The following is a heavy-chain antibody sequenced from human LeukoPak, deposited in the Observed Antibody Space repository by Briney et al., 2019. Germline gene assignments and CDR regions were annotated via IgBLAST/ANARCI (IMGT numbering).Heavy chain of an antibody. CDR2: IKPDGGVT. V-gene: IGHV3-7*01. Sequence: PRGSLRLSCAASGFTFGTYWMSWVRQAPGKGLEWVANIKPDGGVTHYVDSVTSRFTISRDNAKNSLYLQMNSLRDEDTAVYYCAREVGSPAVRSAFDLWGQGTLVTVS. CDR3: AREVGSPAVRSAFDL. J-gene: IGHJ3*01. D-gene: IGHD2-15*01. CDR1: GFTFGTYW.